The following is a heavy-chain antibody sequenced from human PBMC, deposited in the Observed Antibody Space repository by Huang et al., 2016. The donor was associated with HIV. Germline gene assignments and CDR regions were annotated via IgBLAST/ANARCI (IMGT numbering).Heavy chain of an antibody. CDR3: ARLIGSPSFYYGLDV. Sequence: EVQLVQSGAEVKKPGESLKISCKGSGYRFRSNWIGWVRQMPGKGLEVMVIIYPGDSDTRYSPSFQGQVTISADKSINTAYLQWSSLKASDTAMYYCARLIGSPSFYYGLDVWGQGTTVTVSS. CDR1: GYRFRSNW. V-gene: IGHV5-51*01. CDR2: IYPGDSDT. J-gene: IGHJ6*02. D-gene: IGHD3-10*01.